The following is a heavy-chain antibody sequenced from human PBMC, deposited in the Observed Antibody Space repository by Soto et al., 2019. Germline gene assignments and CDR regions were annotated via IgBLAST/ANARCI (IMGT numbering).Heavy chain of an antibody. CDR1: GFTFSSYA. CDR3: ATSAHRFLEWLSRDV. CDR2: ISGSGGST. Sequence: EVQLLESGGGLVQPGGSLRLSCAASGFTFSSYAMSWVRQAPGKGLEWVSAISGSGGSTYYADSVKGRFTISRDNAKNTLYLQMNSLRAEDTAVYYCATSAHRFLEWLSRDVWGQGTTVTVSS. V-gene: IGHV3-23*01. D-gene: IGHD3-3*01. J-gene: IGHJ6*02.